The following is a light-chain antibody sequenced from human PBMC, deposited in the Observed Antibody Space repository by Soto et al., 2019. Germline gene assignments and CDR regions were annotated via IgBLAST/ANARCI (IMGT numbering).Light chain of an antibody. CDR2: RNS. V-gene: IGLV1-44*01. CDR3: AAWDDGLNGVV. CDR1: RSNIGSNT. J-gene: IGLJ2*01. Sequence: QSVLTQPPSASGTPGQRVTISCSGSRSNIGSNTVNWYQQLPATAPKLLIYRNSQRPSGVPDRFSGSTSGTSASLAIGGLQSEDEADYYCAAWDDGLNGVVFGGGTKLTVL.